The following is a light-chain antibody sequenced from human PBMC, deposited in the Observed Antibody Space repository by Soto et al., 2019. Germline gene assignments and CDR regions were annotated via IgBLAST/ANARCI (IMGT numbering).Light chain of an antibody. Sequence: QSALTQPASVSGSPGQSITISCTGTSSDVGGYNWVAWYQQRPGKAPKLMICDVSNRPSGVSNRFSGSKSGNTASLTISGLQAEDEDDYYCSSYTSSNSVVFGGGTKLTVL. J-gene: IGLJ3*02. CDR3: SSYTSSNSVV. CDR1: SSDVGGYNW. V-gene: IGLV2-14*03. CDR2: DVS.